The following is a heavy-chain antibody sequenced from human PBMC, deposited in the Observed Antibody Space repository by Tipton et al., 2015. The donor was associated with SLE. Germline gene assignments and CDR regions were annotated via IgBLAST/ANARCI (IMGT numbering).Heavy chain of an antibody. D-gene: IGHD6-6*01. J-gene: IGHJ5*02. CDR3: ARAPPLIAARGWFDP. V-gene: IGHV4-39*07. CDR1: GGSISSRSYY. CDR2: INHSGST. Sequence: TLSLTCTVSGGSISSRSYYWSWIRQPPGKGLEWIGEINHSGSTNYNPSLKSRVTISVDTSKNQFSLKLSSVTAADTAVYYCARAPPLIAARGWFDPWGQGTLVTVSS.